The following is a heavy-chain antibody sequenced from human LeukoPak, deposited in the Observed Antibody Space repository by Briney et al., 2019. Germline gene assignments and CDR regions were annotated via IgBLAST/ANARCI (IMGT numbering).Heavy chain of an antibody. Sequence: GGSLRLSCAASGFTFSSYSMNWVRQAPGKGLEWVSYIRSSSSTIYYAESVKGRFTISRDNAKNSLHLQMNSLRAEDTAVYYCARLRGLQMSWGQGTLVTVSS. D-gene: IGHD3-10*01. CDR2: IRSSSSTI. CDR3: ARLRGLQMS. CDR1: GFTFSSYS. V-gene: IGHV3-48*04. J-gene: IGHJ4*02.